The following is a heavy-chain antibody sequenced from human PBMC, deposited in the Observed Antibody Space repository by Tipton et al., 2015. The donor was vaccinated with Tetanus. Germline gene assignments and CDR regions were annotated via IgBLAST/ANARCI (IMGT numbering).Heavy chain of an antibody. Sequence: TLSLTCAVYGESFSDYYWSWIRQPPGKGLEWIGEIHPSGITDYNPSLKSRVIISVDTSKNQSSLKLSSVTAADSALYFCGRGTDAYKSGNYWGQGTLVTVSS. CDR2: IHPSGIT. CDR1: GESFSDYY. CDR3: GRGTDAYKSGNY. V-gene: IGHV4-34*01. D-gene: IGHD5-24*01. J-gene: IGHJ4*01.